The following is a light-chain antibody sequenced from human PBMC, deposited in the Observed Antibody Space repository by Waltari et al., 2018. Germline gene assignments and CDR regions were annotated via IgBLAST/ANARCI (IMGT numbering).Light chain of an antibody. J-gene: IGKJ4*01. CDR3: QQRGSWPLT. CDR2: DAS. V-gene: IGKV3-11*01. Sequence: EIVLTQSPPTLSLSPGDRLTLSCRASQTISNFLGWYQQRPGRSPRLLIYDASTRAPGVPTRFSGSGSGTDFTLTISNLEPEDVAVYYCQQRGSWPLTFGGGTRVDI. CDR1: QTISNF.